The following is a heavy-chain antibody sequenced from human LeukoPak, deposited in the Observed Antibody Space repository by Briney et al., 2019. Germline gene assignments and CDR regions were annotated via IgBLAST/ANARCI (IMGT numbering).Heavy chain of an antibody. CDR2: ISSSSSTI. J-gene: IGHJ3*02. D-gene: IGHD4-17*01. V-gene: IGHV3-48*01. CDR1: GFTFGSYS. Sequence: GGSLRLSCAASGFTFGSYSMNWVRQAPVKGLEWVSYISSSSSTIYYADSVKGRFTISRDNAKNSLYLQMNSLRAEDTAVYYCARDRGDYDAFDIWGQGTMVTVSS. CDR3: ARDRGDYDAFDI.